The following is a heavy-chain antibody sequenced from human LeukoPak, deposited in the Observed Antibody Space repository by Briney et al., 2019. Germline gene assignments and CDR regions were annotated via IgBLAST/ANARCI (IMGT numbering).Heavy chain of an antibody. J-gene: IGHJ3*02. D-gene: IGHD3-10*01. CDR2: IYSGGST. V-gene: IGHV3-66*01. Sequence: RSGGSLRLSCAASGFTLSSYAMSWVRQAPGKGLEWVSVIYSGGSTYYADSVKGRFTISRDNSKNTLYLQMNSLRAEDTAVYYCARDIYYYGAFDIWGQGTMVTVSS. CDR3: ARDIYYYGAFDI. CDR1: GFTLSSYA.